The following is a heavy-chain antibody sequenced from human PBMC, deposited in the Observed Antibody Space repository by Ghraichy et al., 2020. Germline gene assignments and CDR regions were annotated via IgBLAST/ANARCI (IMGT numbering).Heavy chain of an antibody. D-gene: IGHD6-6*01. J-gene: IGHJ4*02. CDR1: GYTFTAYY. CDR2: MSPNNGGT. V-gene: IGHV1-2*06. CDR3: ARASTSSSDFYF. Sequence: ASVKVSFKASGYTFTAYYIHWVRQAPGQGLEWMGRMSPNNGGTNYAQKFHDRFTLSTDTSINTAYMELSRLTSDDTAVYFCARASTSSSDFYFWGQGTLVTVSS.